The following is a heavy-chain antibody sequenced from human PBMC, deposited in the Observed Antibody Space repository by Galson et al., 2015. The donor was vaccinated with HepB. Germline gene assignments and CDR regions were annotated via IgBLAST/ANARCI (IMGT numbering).Heavy chain of an antibody. J-gene: IGHJ2*01. CDR3: ARDPSNYGDYVNVDL. CDR1: GFAFSSYG. Sequence: SLRLSCAASGFAFSSYGMHWVRQAPGKGLEWVAVIWYDGSNKYYADSVKGRFTISRDNSKNTLYLQMNSLGAEDTAVYYCARDPSNYGDYVNVDLWSRGTLVTVSS. CDR2: IWYDGSNK. V-gene: IGHV3-33*08. D-gene: IGHD4-17*01.